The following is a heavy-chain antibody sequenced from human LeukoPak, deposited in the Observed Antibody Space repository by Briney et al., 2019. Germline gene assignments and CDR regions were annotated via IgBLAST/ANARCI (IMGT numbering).Heavy chain of an antibody. V-gene: IGHV3-66*02. Sequence: PGGSLRLSCAASRFTVSSNYMSWVRQAPGKGLEWVSVIYSGGSTYYADSVKGRFTISRDNSKNTLYLQMNSLRAEDTAVYYCARGIGYGVYWGQGTLVTVSS. CDR1: RFTVSSNY. J-gene: IGHJ4*02. CDR3: ARGIGYGVY. D-gene: IGHD5-18*01. CDR2: IYSGGST.